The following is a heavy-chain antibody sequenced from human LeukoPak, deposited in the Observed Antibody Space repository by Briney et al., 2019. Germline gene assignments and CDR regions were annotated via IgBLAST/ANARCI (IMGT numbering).Heavy chain of an antibody. J-gene: IGHJ4*02. CDR3: AKDPGYIDY. Sequence: PGGSLRLSCAASGFTFSVYSMFWVRQAPGQGLAWVSAVSGTTGKTYYADSVKGRFTISRDNSKNTLYLQMNSLRAEDTAVYYCAKDPGYIDYWGQGTLVTVSS. CDR2: VSGTTGKT. CDR1: GFTFSVYS. V-gene: IGHV3-23*01. D-gene: IGHD5-12*01.